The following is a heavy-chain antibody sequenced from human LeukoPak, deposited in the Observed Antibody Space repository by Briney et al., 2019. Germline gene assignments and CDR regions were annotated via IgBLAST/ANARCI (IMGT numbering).Heavy chain of an antibody. CDR1: GXTVSSNY. D-gene: IGHD1-26*01. CDR2: IYSSGST. CDR3: ARHGNYYLFDI. Sequence: GGSLRLSCAASGXTVSSNYMSWVRQAPGKGLEWVSVIYSSGSTDYADSVKGRFTISRDNSKNTLYLQMNSLRAEDTAVYYCARHGNYYLFDIWGRGTMVTVSS. V-gene: IGHV3-53*01. J-gene: IGHJ3*02.